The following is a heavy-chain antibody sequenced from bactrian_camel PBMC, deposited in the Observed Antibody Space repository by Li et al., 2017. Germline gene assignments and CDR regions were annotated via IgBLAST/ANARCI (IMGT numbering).Heavy chain of an antibody. CDR1: GFTFDEVD. CDR2: ISMFSSP. D-gene: IGHD6*01. V-gene: IGHV3S55*01. Sequence: VQLVESGGGSVQTGDTLTLACTVSGFTFDEVDMGWYRQIPGNECELASTISMFSSPFYIESVKGRFTISQDNAKNTVYLQMNSLKAEDTALYYCARGSTWYLWDYWGRGTQVTVS. J-gene: IGHJ7*01.